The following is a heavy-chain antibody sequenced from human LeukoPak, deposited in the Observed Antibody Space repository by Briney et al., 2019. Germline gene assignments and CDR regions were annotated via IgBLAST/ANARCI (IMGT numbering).Heavy chain of an antibody. Sequence: PSETLSLTCTVSGGSISSYYWSWLRQPPGKGLEWIGYIYYTGTTNYNPSLKSRVTVSIDTSKNQFSLRLTSVTAADTAVYYCARARGYSYGSYMDVWGEGTTVTVSS. CDR1: GGSISSYY. D-gene: IGHD5-18*01. CDR3: ARARGYSYGSYMDV. CDR2: IYYTGTT. J-gene: IGHJ6*03. V-gene: IGHV4-59*01.